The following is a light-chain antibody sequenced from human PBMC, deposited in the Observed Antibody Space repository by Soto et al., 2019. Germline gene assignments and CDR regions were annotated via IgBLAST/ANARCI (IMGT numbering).Light chain of an antibody. Sequence: QSALTQPASVSGSPGQSITISCTGTSSDVGSYNLVSWYQQHPGKSPKLVIFEVNNRPSGVSNRFSGSKSGNTASLTISGLQVEDEADYYCSSYTLSSPWVFGGGTKLTVL. CDR3: SSYTLSSPWV. V-gene: IGLV2-14*02. J-gene: IGLJ3*02. CDR2: EVN. CDR1: SSDVGSYNL.